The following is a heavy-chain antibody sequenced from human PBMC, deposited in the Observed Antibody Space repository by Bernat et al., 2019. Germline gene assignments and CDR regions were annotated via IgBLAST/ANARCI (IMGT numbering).Heavy chain of an antibody. J-gene: IGHJ4*02. CDR2: IYGDDVD. CDR1: GFSLTTTEVG. D-gene: IGHD3-9*01. Sequence: QITLKESGPTLVKPTQTLTLTCTFSGFSLTTTEVGVGWIRQPPGGALEWLAIIYGDDVDRYSPSLRTRLTVTRDTSKNQVVLTMTNMDPVDTATYYCAGLTGYYSRFDYWGQGALVTVSS. CDR3: AGLTGYYSRFDY. V-gene: IGHV2-5*02.